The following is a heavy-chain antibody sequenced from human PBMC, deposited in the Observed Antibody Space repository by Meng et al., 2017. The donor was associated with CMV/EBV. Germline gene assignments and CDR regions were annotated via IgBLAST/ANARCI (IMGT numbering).Heavy chain of an antibody. CDR1: GFTFSNAW. CDR2: IKSKTDGGTT. J-gene: IGHJ4*02. Sequence: GESLKISCPASGFTFSNAWMSWVRQAPGKGLEWVGRIKSKTDGGTTDYAAPVKGRFTISRDDSKNTLYLQMNSLKTEDTAVYYCTTDPTFTYYDFWSGYYTDYWGQGTLVTVSS. V-gene: IGHV3-15*01. D-gene: IGHD3-3*01. CDR3: TTDPTFTYYDFWSGYYTDY.